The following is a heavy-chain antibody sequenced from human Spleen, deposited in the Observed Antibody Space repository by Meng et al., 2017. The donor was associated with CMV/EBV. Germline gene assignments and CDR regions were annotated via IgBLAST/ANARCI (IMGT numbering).Heavy chain of an antibody. J-gene: IGHJ5*02. CDR2: INPNSGDT. Sequence: QVSLVKSGAEMKKPGDLVKVSCKASGYTFTNYGISWVRQAPGQGLEWMGCINPNSGDTNYAQKFQGRVTMTRDTSISTAYMELSRLRSDDTAVYYCTRDAHLTTVTPNWFDPWGQGTLVTVSS. V-gene: IGHV1-2*02. CDR3: TRDAHLTTVTPNWFDP. CDR1: GYTFTNYG. D-gene: IGHD4-17*01.